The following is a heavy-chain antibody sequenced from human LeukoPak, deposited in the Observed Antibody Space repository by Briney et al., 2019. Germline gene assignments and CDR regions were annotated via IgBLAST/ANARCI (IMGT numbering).Heavy chain of an antibody. J-gene: IGHJ4*02. CDR2: ISSSGSTI. D-gene: IGHD6-13*01. CDR3: AKASQSSLDY. V-gene: IGHV3-11*04. CDR1: GFTFSDYY. Sequence: GGSLRLSCAASGFTFSDYYMSWIRQAPGKGLEWVSYISSSGSTIYYADSVKGRFTISRDNSKNTLYLQMNSLRAEDTAVYYCAKASQSSLDYWGQGTLVTVSP.